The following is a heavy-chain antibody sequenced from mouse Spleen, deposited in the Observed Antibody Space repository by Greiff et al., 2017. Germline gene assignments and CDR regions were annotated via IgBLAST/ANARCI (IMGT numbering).Heavy chain of an antibody. J-gene: IGHJ2*01. CDR3: ARGGSYDYDGFFDY. D-gene: IGHD2-4*01. CDR2: ISYDGSN. V-gene: IGHV3-6*02. CDR1: GYSITSGYY. Sequence: DVKLQESGPGLVKPSQSLSLTCSVTGYSITSGYYWKWIRQFPGNKLEWMGYISYDGSNNYNPSLKNRISITRDTSKNQFFLKLNSVTTEDTATYYCARGGSYDYDGFFDYWGQGTTLTVSS.